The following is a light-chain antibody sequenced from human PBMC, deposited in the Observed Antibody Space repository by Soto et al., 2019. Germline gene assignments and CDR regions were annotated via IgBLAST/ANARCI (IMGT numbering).Light chain of an antibody. V-gene: IGKV1-5*01. CDR3: QQYNSYRT. J-gene: IGKJ1*01. CDR2: DAS. CDR1: QTIRIW. Sequence: DIQMTQSPSTLSASLGDRVTITCRARQTIRIWLAWYQQKPGKAPKLLIYDASIFESGVPSRFSGSGSGTEFTLTISSLQPDDFATYYCQQYNSYRTFGQGTKVDTK.